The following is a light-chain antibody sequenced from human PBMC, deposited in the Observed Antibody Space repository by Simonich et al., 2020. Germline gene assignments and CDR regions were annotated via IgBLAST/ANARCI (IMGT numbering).Light chain of an antibody. CDR3: QQSYSTPYT. CDR1: QRISSY. Sequence: DIQMTQSPSSLSASVGYRVTITCRASQRISSYLNWYQQKPGKAPKLLIYAASSLQSGGPSRFSGSGSGTDFTLTISSLQPEDFATYYCQQSYSTPYTFGQGTKLEIK. CDR2: AAS. J-gene: IGKJ2*01. V-gene: IGKV1-39*01.